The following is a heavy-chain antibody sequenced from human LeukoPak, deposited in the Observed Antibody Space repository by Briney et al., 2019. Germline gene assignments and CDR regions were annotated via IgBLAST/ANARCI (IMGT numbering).Heavy chain of an antibody. CDR1: GYTFTSYG. Sequence: ASVKVSCKASGYTFTSYGISWVRQAPGQGLEWMGWISAYNGNTNYAQKLQGRVTMTTDTSTSTAYMELRSLRSDDTAVYYCARANSLRFLEWSPTPNWFDPWSQGTLVTVSS. J-gene: IGHJ5*02. CDR2: ISAYNGNT. CDR3: ARANSLRFLEWSPTPNWFDP. D-gene: IGHD3-3*01. V-gene: IGHV1-18*01.